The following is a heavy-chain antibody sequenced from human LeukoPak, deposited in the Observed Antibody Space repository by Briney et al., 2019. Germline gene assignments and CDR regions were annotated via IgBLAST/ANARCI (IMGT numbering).Heavy chain of an antibody. CDR1: GFTFDDYA. D-gene: IGHD3-3*01. V-gene: IGHV3-9*01. CDR2: ISWNSGSI. J-gene: IGHJ5*02. Sequence: TGGSLRLSCAASGFTFDDYAMHWVRQAPGKGLEWVSGISWNSGSIGYADSVMGRFTISRDNAKNSLYLQMNSLRAEDTAVYYCARVPIFGVVIEYNWFDPWGQGTLVTVSS. CDR3: ARVPIFGVVIEYNWFDP.